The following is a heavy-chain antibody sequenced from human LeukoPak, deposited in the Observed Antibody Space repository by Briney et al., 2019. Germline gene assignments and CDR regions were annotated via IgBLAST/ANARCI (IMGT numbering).Heavy chain of an antibody. V-gene: IGHV4-31*11. CDR2: VYSTGST. CDR3: ARLLWFGGYYFDY. Sequence: SQTLSLTCAVSGGSFTSGGYYWSWIRQHPGKGLEWIGYVYSTGSTYYNPSLKSRVSISVDTSDNHFFLKLSSVTAADTAVYYCARLLWFGGYYFDYWGQGTLVTVSS. D-gene: IGHD3-10*01. CDR1: GGSFTSGGYY. J-gene: IGHJ4*02.